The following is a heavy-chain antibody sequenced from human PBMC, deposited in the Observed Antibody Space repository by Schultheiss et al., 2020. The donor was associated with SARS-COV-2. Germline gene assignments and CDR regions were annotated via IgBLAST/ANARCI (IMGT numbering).Heavy chain of an antibody. CDR2: IIPIFGTA. V-gene: IGHV1-69*05. CDR1: GGTFSSYA. Sequence: SVKVSCKASGGTFSSYAISWVRQAPGQGLEWMGRIIPIFGTANYAQKFQGRVTITRDTSASTAYMELSSLRSEDTAVYYCARVTFGSGSYYYYYYGMDVWGQGTTVTAP. CDR3: ARVTFGSGSYYYYYYGMDV. D-gene: IGHD3-10*01. J-gene: IGHJ6*02.